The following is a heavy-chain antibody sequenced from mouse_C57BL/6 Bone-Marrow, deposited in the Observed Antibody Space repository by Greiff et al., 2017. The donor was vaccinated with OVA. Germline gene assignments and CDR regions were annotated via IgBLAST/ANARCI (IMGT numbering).Heavy chain of an antibody. V-gene: IGHV5-4*01. CDR1: GFTFSSYA. D-gene: IGHD3-1*01. CDR2: ISDGGSYT. CDR3: ARDRGHRYWYFDV. Sequence: VQLQQSGGGLVKPGGSLKLSCAASGFTFSSYAMSWVRQTPEKRLEWVATISDGGSYTYYPDNVKGRFTISRDNAKNNLYLQMSHLKSEDTAMYYCARDRGHRYWYFDVWGTGTTVTVSS. J-gene: IGHJ1*03.